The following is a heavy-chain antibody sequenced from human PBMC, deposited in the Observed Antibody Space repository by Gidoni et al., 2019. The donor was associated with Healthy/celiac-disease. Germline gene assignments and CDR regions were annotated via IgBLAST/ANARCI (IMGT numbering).Heavy chain of an antibody. CDR1: GCSISSTSYY. V-gene: IGHV4-39*01. CDR3: ARHKHIVVVTAIPREYFDY. J-gene: IGHJ4*02. CDR2: IYYSGST. D-gene: IGHD2-21*02. Sequence: QLQLQESGPGLVKPSETLSLTCPVSGCSISSTSYYWGGIRPPPGKGLEWIGSIYYSGSTYYNPSPKSRVTISVDTSKNQFSLKLSSVTAADTAVYYCARHKHIVVVTAIPREYFDYWGQGTLVTVSS.